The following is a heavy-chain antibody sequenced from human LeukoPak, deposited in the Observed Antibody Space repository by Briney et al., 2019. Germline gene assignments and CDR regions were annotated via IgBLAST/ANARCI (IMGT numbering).Heavy chain of an antibody. CDR3: AKDSGMVITEYFQH. V-gene: IGHV3-23*01. J-gene: IGHJ1*01. D-gene: IGHD3-3*01. CDR1: GFTFSSYA. Sequence: GGSLRLSCAASGFTFSSYAMSWVRQAPGKGLEWVSAISGSGGSTYYVDSVKGRFTISRDNSKNTLYLQMNSLRAEDTAVYYCAKDSGMVITEYFQHWGQGTLVAVSS. CDR2: ISGSGGST.